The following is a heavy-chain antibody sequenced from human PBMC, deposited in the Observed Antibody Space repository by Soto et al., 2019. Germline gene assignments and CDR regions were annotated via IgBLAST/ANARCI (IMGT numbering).Heavy chain of an antibody. CDR2: ISGSGGST. J-gene: IGHJ6*02. CDR3: AKDDGYDGSGSYYYNYGMDV. V-gene: IGHV3-23*01. Sequence: GGSLRLSCAASGFTFSSYAMSWVRQAPGKGLEWVSAISGSGGSTYYADSVKGRFTITRDNSKNTLYLQMNSLRAEDTAVYYCAKDDGYDGSGSYYYNYGMDVWGQGTTVTVSS. D-gene: IGHD3-10*01. CDR1: GFTFSSYA.